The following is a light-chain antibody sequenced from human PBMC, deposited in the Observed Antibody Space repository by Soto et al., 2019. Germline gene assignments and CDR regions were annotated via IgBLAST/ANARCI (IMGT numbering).Light chain of an antibody. Sequence: SALTQAASGSGFPGQSITISCTGTSSDVGSYNLVSWYQQHPGKAPKLMIYEVSKRPSGVSNRFSGSQSGNTASLTISGLQAEDEADYYCCSYAGSSTYVFGTGSKVTGL. CDR2: EVS. CDR1: SSDVGSYNL. CDR3: CSYAGSSTYV. J-gene: IGLJ1*01. V-gene: IGLV2-23*02.